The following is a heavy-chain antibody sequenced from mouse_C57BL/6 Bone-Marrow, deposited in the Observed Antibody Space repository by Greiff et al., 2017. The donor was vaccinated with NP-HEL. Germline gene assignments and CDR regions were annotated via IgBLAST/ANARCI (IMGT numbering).Heavy chain of an antibody. CDR1: GYTFTNYW. CDR3: ARWSYYDYEP. CDR2: IYPGGGYT. V-gene: IGHV1-63*01. D-gene: IGHD2-4*01. Sequence: VQLQESGAELVRPGTSVKMSCKASGYTFTNYWIGWAKQRPGHGLEWIGDIYPGGGYTNYNEKFKGKATLTADKSSSTAYMQFSSLTSEDSAIYYCARWSYYDYEPWRQGTLVTVSA. J-gene: IGHJ3*01.